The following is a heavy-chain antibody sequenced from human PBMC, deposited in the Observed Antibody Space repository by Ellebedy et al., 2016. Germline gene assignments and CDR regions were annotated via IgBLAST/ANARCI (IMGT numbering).Heavy chain of an antibody. J-gene: IGHJ6*03. D-gene: IGHD3-10*01. CDR1: GFTFDDYA. V-gene: IGHV3-9*01. CDR2: ISWNSGSI. CDR3: AKDGGLRSHYYYMDV. Sequence: SLKISCAASGFTFDDYAMHWVRQAPGKGLEWVSGISWNSGSIGYADSVKGRFTISRDNAKNSLYLQMNSLRAEDTALYYCAKDGGLRSHYYYMDVWGKGTTVTVSS.